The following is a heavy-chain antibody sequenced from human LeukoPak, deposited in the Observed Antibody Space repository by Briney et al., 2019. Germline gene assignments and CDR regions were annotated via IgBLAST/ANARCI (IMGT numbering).Heavy chain of an antibody. D-gene: IGHD1-1*01. CDR2: ISSSSSYI. Sequence: GGSLRLSCAASGFTFSSYSMNWVRQAPGEGLEWVSSISSSSSYIYYADSVKGRFTISRDNARNSLYLQMNSLRAEDTAVYYCARDTGASGYWGQGTLVTVSS. CDR1: GFTFSSYS. J-gene: IGHJ4*02. V-gene: IGHV3-21*01. CDR3: ARDTGASGY.